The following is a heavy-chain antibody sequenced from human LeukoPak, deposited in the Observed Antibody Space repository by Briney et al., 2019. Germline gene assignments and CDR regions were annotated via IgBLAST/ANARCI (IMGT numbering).Heavy chain of an antibody. CDR1: GYSFTPYW. CDR3: ARHKRDSSGYFIDS. Sequence: GESLKISCKASGYSFTPYWIGWVRQLPGKGLEWVGIVYPADSDTRYSPSFQGQVTISADKSIRTAYLQWSSLKASDTAMYYCARHKRDSSGYFIDSWGQGTPVTVSS. J-gene: IGHJ4*02. CDR2: VYPADSDT. V-gene: IGHV5-51*01. D-gene: IGHD3-22*01.